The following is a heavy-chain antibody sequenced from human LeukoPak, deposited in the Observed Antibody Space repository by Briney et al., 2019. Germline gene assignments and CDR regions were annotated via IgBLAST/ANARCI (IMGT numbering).Heavy chain of an antibody. J-gene: IGHJ6*02. CDR2: INPGNGNT. CDR3: ARERWHCRVNCYSVYYYALDV. CDR1: GYTFTNYA. D-gene: IGHD2-15*01. V-gene: IGHV1-3*01. Sequence: ASVKVSCKGSGYTFTNYAVHWVRQAPGQRLEWLGWINPGNGNTKYSQNFQGRVTVTSDTSAATAYVELNSLTSEDTAVYYCARERWHCRVNCYSVYYYALDVWGQGTTVTVSS.